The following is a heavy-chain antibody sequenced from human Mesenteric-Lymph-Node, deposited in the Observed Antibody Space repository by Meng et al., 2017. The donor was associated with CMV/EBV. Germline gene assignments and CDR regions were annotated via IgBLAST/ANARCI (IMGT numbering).Heavy chain of an antibody. V-gene: IGHV4-4*09. CDR1: DVSISNYY. CDR2: IYRSGSAYYGVRT. J-gene: IGHJ4*01. CDR3: AREKYASNDY. Sequence: SETLSLTCTVSDVSISNYYWSWIRQLPGKGLEWIGYIYRSGSAYYGVRTNYNPSLNSRVTISVDTDKNQFSLTLNSLTAADTAVYYCAREKYASNDYWGQGTLVTVSS.